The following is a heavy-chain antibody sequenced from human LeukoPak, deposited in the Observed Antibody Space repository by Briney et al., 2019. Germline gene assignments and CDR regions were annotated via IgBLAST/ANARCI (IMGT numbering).Heavy chain of an antibody. V-gene: IGHV3-66*01. CDR1: GFTVSSNY. J-gene: IGHJ4*02. CDR3: ARDYYGSGSYNP. CDR2: IYSGGST. D-gene: IGHD3-10*01. Sequence: PGGSLRLSCAASGFTVSSNYMSWVRQAPGKGLEWVSVIYSGGSTYYADSVKGRFTISRDNSKNTLYLEMNSLRAEDTAVYYCARDYYGSGSYNPWGQGTLVTVSS.